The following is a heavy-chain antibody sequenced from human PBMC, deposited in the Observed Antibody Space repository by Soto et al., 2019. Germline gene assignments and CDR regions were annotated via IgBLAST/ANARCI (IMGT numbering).Heavy chain of an antibody. CDR2: IYYSGST. D-gene: IGHD3-10*01. CDR3: ARHKYYYGSGTIEGDFDY. J-gene: IGHJ4*02. V-gene: IGHV4-59*08. CDR1: GGSISSYY. Sequence: QVQLQESGPGLVKPSETLSLTCTVSGGSISSYYWSWIRQPPGKGLEWIGYIYYSGSTNYNPSLKSRVTISVDTSKNQFSLKLSSVTAADTAVYYCARHKYYYGSGTIEGDFDYWGQGTLVTVSS.